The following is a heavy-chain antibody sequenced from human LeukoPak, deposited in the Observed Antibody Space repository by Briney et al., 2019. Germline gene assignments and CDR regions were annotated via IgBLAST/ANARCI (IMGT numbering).Heavy chain of an antibody. Sequence: GGSLRLSCAASGFTLCSYEKNWVRQAPGKGLEWVSYISSSGSTTQYADSVKGRFTISRDNAKNSLYLIMNSLRAEDTAVYNYTRNDEDGSTYYADCGQATLVTVSS. V-gene: IGHV3-48*03. CDR1: GFTLCSYE. CDR3: TRNDEDGSTYYAD. CDR2: ISSSGSTT. J-gene: IGHJ4*02. D-gene: IGHD2-2*01.